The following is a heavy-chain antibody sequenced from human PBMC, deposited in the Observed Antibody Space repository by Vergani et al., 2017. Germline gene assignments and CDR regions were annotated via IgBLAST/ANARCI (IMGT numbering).Heavy chain of an antibody. CDR2: IDHTGRP. J-gene: IGHJ6*03. Sequence: QVQLQQWGGGLLKPSETLSLTCVVNGGSFTSYHWTWIRQSPGEGLEWVGDIDHTGRPDYNPSLKIRLTMSVDKSRNQFSLTLNSVTATDTAIYFCARVNTETKCHRYYYYYMDVWGQGTAVTVS. V-gene: IGHV4-34*01. D-gene: IGHD4-11*01. CDR3: ARVNTETKCHRYYYYYMDV. CDR1: GGSFTSYH.